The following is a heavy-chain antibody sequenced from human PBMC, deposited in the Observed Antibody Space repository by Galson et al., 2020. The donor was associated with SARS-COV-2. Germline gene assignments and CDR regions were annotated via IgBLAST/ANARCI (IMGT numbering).Heavy chain of an antibody. J-gene: IGHJ4*02. CDR3: ASNSYYDFWSGYYYFDY. CDR2: IYYSGST. V-gene: IGHV4-59*01. CDR1: GGSISSYY. Sequence: SETLSLTCTVSGGSISSYYWSWIRQPPGKGLEWIGYIYYSGSTNYNPSLKSRVTISVDTSKNQFSLKLSSVTAADTAVYYCASNSYYDFWSGYYYFDYWGQGTLVTVSS. D-gene: IGHD3-3*01.